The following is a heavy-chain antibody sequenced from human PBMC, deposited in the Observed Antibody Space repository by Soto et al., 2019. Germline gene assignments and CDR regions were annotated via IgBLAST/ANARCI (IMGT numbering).Heavy chain of an antibody. Sequence: XSVKVSCQASGYSFTGYYMHWVRQAPGQGLEWMGWINPNSGGTNYAQKFQGRVTMTRDTSISTAYMELSSLRSDYTGVYYCARGYGYAFDIWGQGTMVTVSS. D-gene: IGHD4-17*01. V-gene: IGHV1-2*02. J-gene: IGHJ3*02. CDR3: ARGYGYAFDI. CDR1: GYSFTGYY. CDR2: INPNSGGT.